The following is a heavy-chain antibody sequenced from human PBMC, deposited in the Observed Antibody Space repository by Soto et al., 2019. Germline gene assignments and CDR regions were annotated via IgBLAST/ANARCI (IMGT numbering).Heavy chain of an antibody. J-gene: IGHJ6*02. V-gene: IGHV3-23*01. CDR3: AKDGGRSPPYYYYGMDV. Sequence: GSLRLSCAASGFTFSSYAMSWVRQAPGKGVEWVSAISGSGGSTYYADSVKGRFTISRDNSKNTLYLQMNSLRAEDTAVYYCAKDGGRSPPYYYYGMDVWGQGTTVTVSS. D-gene: IGHD2-15*01. CDR2: ISGSGGST. CDR1: GFTFSSYA.